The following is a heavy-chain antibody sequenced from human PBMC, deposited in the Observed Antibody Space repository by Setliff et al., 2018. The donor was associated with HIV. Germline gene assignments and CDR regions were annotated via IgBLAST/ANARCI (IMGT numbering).Heavy chain of an antibody. V-gene: IGHV4-59*12. CDR1: SGSISSYY. CDR3: ARRGLDTTLVDAFDI. CDR2: AFYSGST. Sequence: PSETLSLTCTVSSGSISSYYWSWIRQSPGKGLEWLGYAFYSGSTNYNPSLKSRVTISVDTSKNQFSLKVSSVTAADTAVYYCARRGLDTTLVDAFDIWGQGTMVTVSS. D-gene: IGHD1-1*01. J-gene: IGHJ3*02.